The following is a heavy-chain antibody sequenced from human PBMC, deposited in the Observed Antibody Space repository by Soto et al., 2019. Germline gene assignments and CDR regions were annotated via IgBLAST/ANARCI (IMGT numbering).Heavy chain of an antibody. CDR1: GGSFSGYY. D-gene: IGHD6-6*01. J-gene: IGHJ5*02. CDR3: ASRRIAARGGWFDP. Sequence: KSSETLSLTCAVYGGSFSGYYWSWIRQPPGKGLEWIGEINHSGSTNYNPSLKSRVTISVDTSKNQFSLKLSSVTAADTAVYYCASRRIAARGGWFDPWGQGTLVTVSS. CDR2: INHSGST. V-gene: IGHV4-34*01.